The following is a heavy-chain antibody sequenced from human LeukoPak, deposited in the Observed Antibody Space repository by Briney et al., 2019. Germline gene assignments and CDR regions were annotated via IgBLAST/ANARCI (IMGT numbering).Heavy chain of an antibody. CDR1: GFTFSSYG. V-gene: IGHV3-30*03. J-gene: IGHJ6*02. D-gene: IGHD6-13*01. Sequence: GRSLRLSCAASGFTFSSYGMHWVRQAPGKGLEWVAVISYDGSNKYYADSVKGRFTISRDNSKNTPYLQMNSLRAEDTAVYYCGRAAAGTTHYGMDVWGQGTTVTVSS. CDR3: GRAAAGTTHYGMDV. CDR2: ISYDGSNK.